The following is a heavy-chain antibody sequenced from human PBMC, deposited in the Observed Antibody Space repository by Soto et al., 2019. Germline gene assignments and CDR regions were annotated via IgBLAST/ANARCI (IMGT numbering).Heavy chain of an antibody. V-gene: IGHV4-59*01. CDR3: ARVTYYYDSSGYYYPDDYYYGMDV. J-gene: IGHJ6*02. Sequence: SETLSLTCTVSGGSISSYYWSWIRQPPGKGLEWIGYIYYSGSTNYNPSLKSRVTISVDTSKNQFSLKLSSVTAADTAVYYCARVTYYYDSSGYYYPDDYYYGMDVWGQGTTVTVSS. CDR1: GGSISSYY. D-gene: IGHD3-22*01. CDR2: IYYSGST.